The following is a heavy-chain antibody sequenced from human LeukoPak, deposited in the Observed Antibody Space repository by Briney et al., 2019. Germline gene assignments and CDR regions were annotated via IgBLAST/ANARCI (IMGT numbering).Heavy chain of an antibody. D-gene: IGHD3-16*02. CDR1: GFTFSSYA. Sequence: PGGSLRLSCAASGFTFSSYAMSWVRQAPGKGLEWVGRIKSKTDGGTTDYAAPVKGRFTISRDDSKNTLYLQMNSLKTEDTAVYYCTTVDYDYVWGSYPSQRFDYWGQGTLATVSS. CDR2: IKSKTDGGTT. V-gene: IGHV3-15*01. CDR3: TTVDYDYVWGSYPSQRFDY. J-gene: IGHJ4*02.